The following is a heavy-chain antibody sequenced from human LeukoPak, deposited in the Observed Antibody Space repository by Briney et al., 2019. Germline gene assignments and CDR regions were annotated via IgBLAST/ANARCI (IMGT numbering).Heavy chain of an antibody. CDR1: RYSIRSGYY. CDR2: IYHSGST. D-gene: IGHD6-6*01. CDR3: ARWYSSSGYFDY. V-gene: IGHV4-38-2*01. J-gene: IGHJ4*02. Sequence: ASETLSLTCAVSRYSIRSGYYWGWIRQPPGKGLEWIGSIYHSGSTYYNPSLKSRVTISVDTSKNQFSLKLSSVTAADTAVYYCARWYSSSGYFDYWGQGTLVTVSS.